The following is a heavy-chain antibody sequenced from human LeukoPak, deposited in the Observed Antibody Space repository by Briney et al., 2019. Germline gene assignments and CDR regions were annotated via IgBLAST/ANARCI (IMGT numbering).Heavy chain of an antibody. D-gene: IGHD3-22*01. J-gene: IGHJ4*02. CDR2: IKQDGSER. V-gene: IGHV3-7*01. CDR3: ARVRYYPHSYFDY. Sequence: PGGSLRLSCATSGFTFSSNWMSWVRQAPGKGLEWVANIKQDGSERYYVDSVKGRFTISRDNAKNSLYLQMNSLRAEDTAVYYCARVRYYPHSYFDYWGQGTLVTVSS. CDR1: GFTFSSNW.